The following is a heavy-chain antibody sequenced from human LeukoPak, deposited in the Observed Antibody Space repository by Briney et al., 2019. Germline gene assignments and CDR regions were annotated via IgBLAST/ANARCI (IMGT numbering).Heavy chain of an antibody. CDR1: GGTFSSYA. CDR2: IIPIFGTA. V-gene: IGHV1-69*13. CDR3: AREVGDYSSSSSGYFDY. J-gene: IGHJ4*02. Sequence: ASVKVSCKASGGTFSSYATSWVRQAPGQGLEWMGGIIPIFGTANYAQKFQGRVTITADESTSTAYMELSSLRSEDTAVYYCAREVGDYSSSSSGYFDYWGQGTLVTVSS. D-gene: IGHD6-6*01.